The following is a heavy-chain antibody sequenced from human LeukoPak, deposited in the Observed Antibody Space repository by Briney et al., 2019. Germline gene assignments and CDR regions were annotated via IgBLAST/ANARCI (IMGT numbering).Heavy chain of an antibody. CDR3: AREVVNNWNYLDY. J-gene: IGHJ4*02. Sequence: PGGSLRLSCAASGFTFSSYAMHWVRQAPGKGLEWVAVISYDGSNKYYADSVKGRFTISRDNSKNTLYLQMNSLRAEDMAVYYCAREVVNNWNYLDYWGQGTLVTVSS. D-gene: IGHD1-20*01. CDR1: GFTFSSYA. V-gene: IGHV3-30-3*01. CDR2: ISYDGSNK.